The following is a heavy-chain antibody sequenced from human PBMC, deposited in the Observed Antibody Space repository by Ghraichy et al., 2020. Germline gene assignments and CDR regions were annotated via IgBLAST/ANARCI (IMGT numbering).Heavy chain of an antibody. CDR2: ISYDADNK. Sequence: GGSLRLSCAASGFTFSSYVMHWVRQAPGKGLEWVAVISYDADNKYHADSVKGRFTISRDNSKNTLYLEMNSLRAEDTAVYYCAKDYYGDYDSYYYAMDVWGQGTTVTVSS. CDR1: GFTFSSYV. CDR3: AKDYYGDYDSYYYAMDV. V-gene: IGHV3-30*18. J-gene: IGHJ6*02. D-gene: IGHD4-17*01.